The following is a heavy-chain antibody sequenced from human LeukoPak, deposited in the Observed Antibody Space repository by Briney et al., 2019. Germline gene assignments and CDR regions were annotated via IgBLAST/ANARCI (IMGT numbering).Heavy chain of an antibody. J-gene: IGHJ4*02. CDR2: IYYSGST. D-gene: IGHD5-12*01. CDR1: GGSVSSGSFY. Sequence: PSETLSLTCSVSGGSVSSGSFYWSWIRQPPGKGLEWVGYIYYSGSTNYNPSLKSRVTISADTSKNQFSLKLSSVTAADTAVYYCARGLPFKYWGRGTLVTVSS. CDR3: ARGLPFKY. V-gene: IGHV4-61*01.